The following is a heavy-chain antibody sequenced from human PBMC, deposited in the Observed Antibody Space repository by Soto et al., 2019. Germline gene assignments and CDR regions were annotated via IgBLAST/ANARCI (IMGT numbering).Heavy chain of an antibody. Sequence: QVQLVQSGAEVKKPGASVKVSCKASGYTFTSYYMHWVRQAPGQGLESMGIINTSGGSTSYAQKLQGRDTMTSDKATSTVYMELSSLRSEDTAVFYCARVLGGYYGSGSYGYWGQGTLVTVSS. CDR1: GYTFTSYY. CDR3: ARVLGGYYGSGSYGY. D-gene: IGHD3-10*01. J-gene: IGHJ4*02. CDR2: INTSGGST. V-gene: IGHV1-46*01.